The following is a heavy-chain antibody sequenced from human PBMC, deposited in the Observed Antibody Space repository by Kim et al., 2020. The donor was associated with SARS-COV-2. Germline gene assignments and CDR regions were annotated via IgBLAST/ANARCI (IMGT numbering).Heavy chain of an antibody. D-gene: IGHD1-1*01. CDR2: YPGGSE. CDR3: SRETVD. J-gene: IGHJ4*02. Sequence: YPGGSEYYADSVKGRFSISRHKSENTVYLQMNSLRPQDTAVYYCSRETVDWGQGTLVTVSS. V-gene: IGHV3-53*04.